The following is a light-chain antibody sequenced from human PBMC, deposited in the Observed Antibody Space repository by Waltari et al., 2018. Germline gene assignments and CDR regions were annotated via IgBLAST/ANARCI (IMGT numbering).Light chain of an antibody. CDR2: AAS. V-gene: IGKV1-9*01. Sequence: DIHLTQSPSYLSASVGDRVTITCRASRGISSYLAWYQQKPGKAPKLLIYAASTLQRGVPLRFSGSGAGTEFTLTISSLQADDFATYYCLQYNSYPWTFGQGTKVEIK. CDR3: LQYNSYPWT. J-gene: IGKJ1*01. CDR1: RGISSY.